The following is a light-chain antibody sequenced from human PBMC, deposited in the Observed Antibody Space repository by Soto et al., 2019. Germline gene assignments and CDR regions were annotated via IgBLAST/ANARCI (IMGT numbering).Light chain of an antibody. CDR2: GPS. CDR1: QSVSRRY. V-gene: IGKV3-20*01. Sequence: EVVLTQSPGTLSLSPGERATLSCRASQSVSRRYLAWYQQKPGQAPRLLIFGPSSRATGIPDRFSGSGSGTDFTLTISSLEAEDVAVYYCLQYDTSPPRYTFGQGTKLEIK. J-gene: IGKJ2*01. CDR3: LQYDTSPPRYT.